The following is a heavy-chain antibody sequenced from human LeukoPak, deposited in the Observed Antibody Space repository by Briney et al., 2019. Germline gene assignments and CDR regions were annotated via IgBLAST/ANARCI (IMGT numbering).Heavy chain of an antibody. CDR1: GGTFSSYA. V-gene: IGHV1-69*13. D-gene: IGHD1-1*01. CDR3: ARGHPSNNWTFDI. J-gene: IGHJ3*02. Sequence: EASVKVSCKASGGTFSSYAISWVRQAPGQGLEWMGGIIPIFGTTKYARSFQDRVTITADESTITAYMELSSLRSDDTAIYYCARGHPSNNWTFDIWGQGTMLTVSS. CDR2: IIPIFGTT.